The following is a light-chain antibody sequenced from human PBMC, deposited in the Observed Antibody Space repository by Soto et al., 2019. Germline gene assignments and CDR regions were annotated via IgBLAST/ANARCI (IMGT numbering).Light chain of an antibody. CDR2: GAS. Sequence: EIVMTQSPATLSVSPGERATLSCRPSQSVGTYLAWYQQKPGQAPRILIYGASTRAAGISPRFSGGGSGTEFTLTISSLQSEDFAVYHCQQYNDWPRTFGQGTKVGIK. CDR3: QQYNDWPRT. CDR1: QSVGTY. V-gene: IGKV3-15*01. J-gene: IGKJ1*01.